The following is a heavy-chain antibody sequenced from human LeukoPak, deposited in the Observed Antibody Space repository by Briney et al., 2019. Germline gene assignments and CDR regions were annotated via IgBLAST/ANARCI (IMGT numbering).Heavy chain of an antibody. J-gene: IGHJ3*01. CDR2: IYNNGGT. V-gene: IGHV4-59*08. D-gene: IGHD3-10*01. CDR3: AGQGYYYTSGRTFDV. Sequence: SETLSLTCTVSGGSINSNYWTWIRQPPGKGLEWIGHIYNNGGTNFNPSLKSRVTISLDTSKRQVSLKLSSVTAADTAVYYCAGQGYYYTSGRTFDVWGQGTMVAVSS. CDR1: GGSINSNY.